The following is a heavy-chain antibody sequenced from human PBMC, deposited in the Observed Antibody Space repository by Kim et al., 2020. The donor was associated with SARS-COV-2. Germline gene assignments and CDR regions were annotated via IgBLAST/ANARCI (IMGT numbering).Heavy chain of an antibody. D-gene: IGHD3-10*01. V-gene: IGHV4-4*02. CDR2: IYHSGST. CDR3: ARDTMVRGVNWFDP. J-gene: IGHJ5*02. Sequence: SETLSLICAVSGGSISSSNWWSWVRQPPGKGLEWIGEIYHSGSTNYNPSLKSRVTISVDKSKNQFSLKLSSVTAADTAVYYCARDTMVRGVNWFDPWGQGTLVTVSS. CDR1: GGSISSSNW.